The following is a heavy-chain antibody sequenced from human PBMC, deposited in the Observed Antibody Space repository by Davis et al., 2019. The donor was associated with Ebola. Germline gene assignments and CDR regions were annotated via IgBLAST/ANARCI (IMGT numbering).Heavy chain of an antibody. CDR1: GFSLSTRGAG. V-gene: IGHV2-5*02. CDR3: AHLAGHKYYFDY. J-gene: IGHJ4*02. D-gene: IGHD6-19*01. CDR2: IYWDDDK. Sequence: SGPTLVKPTQTLTLPCTFSGFSLSTRGAGVGWIRQPPGKALEWLALIYWDDDKRYSPSLKSRLTITKDTSKNQVVLTMTNMDPVDTATYYCAHLAGHKYYFDYWGQGTLVTVSS.